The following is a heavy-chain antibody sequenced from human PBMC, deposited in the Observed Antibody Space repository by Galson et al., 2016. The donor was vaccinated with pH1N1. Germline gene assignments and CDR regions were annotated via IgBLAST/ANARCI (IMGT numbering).Heavy chain of an antibody. CDR1: GYTFSSYG. J-gene: IGHJ3*01. CDR3: ARDPPYDGSGSWGEDALDF. Sequence: SVKVSCKASGYTFSSYGISWVRQAPGQGLEWMGWSRPYTGNTNHVQKFQGRVTMTTDTSTSTAYMELRSLTSDYTAVYYFARDPPYDGSGSWGEDALDFWGQGTMVSVSS. CDR2: SRPYTGNT. V-gene: IGHV1-18*01. D-gene: IGHD3-10*01.